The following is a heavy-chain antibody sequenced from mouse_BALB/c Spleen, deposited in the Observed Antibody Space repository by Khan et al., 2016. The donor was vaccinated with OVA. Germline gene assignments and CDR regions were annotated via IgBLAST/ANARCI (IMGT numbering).Heavy chain of an antibody. D-gene: IGHD2-3*01. J-gene: IGHJ4*01. Sequence: EVKLLESGPGLVKPSQSLSFTCTVTGYSITSDYAWNWIRQFPENKLEWMGYISYSGSTNYNPALKSRISITRDTSKNQFFLQLNSVTTEDTATYYCARDGSRYNYAMDYWGQGTSVTVSS. V-gene: IGHV3-2*02. CDR3: ARDGSRYNYAMDY. CDR1: GYSITSDYA. CDR2: ISYSGST.